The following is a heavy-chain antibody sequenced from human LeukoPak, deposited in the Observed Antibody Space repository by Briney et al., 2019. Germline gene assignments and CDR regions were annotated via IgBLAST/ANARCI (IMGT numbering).Heavy chain of an antibody. D-gene: IGHD4-17*01. CDR3: ARDSHGDYVRQNVLDY. V-gene: IGHV1-69*13. Sequence: GASVKVSCKASGGTFSSYAISWVRQAPGQGLEWMGGIIPIFGTANYAQKFQGRVTITADESTSTAYMELSSLRSEDTAVYYCARDSHGDYVRQNVLDYWGQGTLVTVSS. CDR1: GGTFSSYA. J-gene: IGHJ4*02. CDR2: IIPIFGTA.